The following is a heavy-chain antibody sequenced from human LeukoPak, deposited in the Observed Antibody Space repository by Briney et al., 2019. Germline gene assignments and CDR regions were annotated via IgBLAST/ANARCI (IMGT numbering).Heavy chain of an antibody. D-gene: IGHD3-9*01. CDR2: IFHSGST. CDR3: ASLRYFDWFFDY. CDR1: GGSISSGGHY. Sequence: PSQTLSLTCNVSGGSISSGGHYWNWIRQHPGKGLEWIGYIFHSGSTYYNLSLESRVKISVDKSKNHFSLKLSSVTAADTAVYYCASLRYFDWFFDYWGQGTLVTVSS. J-gene: IGHJ4*02. V-gene: IGHV4-31*03.